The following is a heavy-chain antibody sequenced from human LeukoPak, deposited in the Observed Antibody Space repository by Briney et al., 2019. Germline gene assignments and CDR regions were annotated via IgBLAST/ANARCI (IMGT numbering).Heavy chain of an antibody. D-gene: IGHD3-10*01. J-gene: IGHJ2*01. Sequence: GGSPRLSCAASGFTFSSYSMNWVRQAPGKGLEWVSSISSSSSSIYYADSVKGRFTISRDNAKNSLYLQMNSLRAEDTAVYYCARSSGYYRSYWYFDLWGRGTLVTVSS. CDR2: ISSSSSSI. CDR1: GFTFSSYS. V-gene: IGHV3-21*01. CDR3: ARSSGYYRSYWYFDL.